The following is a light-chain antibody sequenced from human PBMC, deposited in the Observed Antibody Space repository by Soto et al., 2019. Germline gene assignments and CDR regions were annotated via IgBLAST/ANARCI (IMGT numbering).Light chain of an antibody. V-gene: IGLV2-14*01. CDR2: QVT. J-gene: IGLJ1*01. CDR1: TRDIAGYNY. Sequence: QSVLTQPASVSGSLGQSITISCTGTTRDIAGYNYISWYQQLPGKAPKLMIYQVTIRPSGISNRFSGSKSGNTASPTISGLQAEDEADYYCTSFSSSTSLYVFGTGTKVPVL. CDR3: TSFSSSTSLYV.